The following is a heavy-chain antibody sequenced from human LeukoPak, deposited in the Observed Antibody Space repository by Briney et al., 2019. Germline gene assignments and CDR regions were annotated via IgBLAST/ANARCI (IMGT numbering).Heavy chain of an antibody. CDR2: IIPILGIA. CDR1: GYTFTSLD. CDR3: AREYYYDSSGYLYAFDI. J-gene: IGHJ3*02. D-gene: IGHD3-22*01. Sequence: SVKVSCKASGYTFTSLDINWVRQAPGQGLEWMGRIIPILGIANYAQKFQGRVTITADKSTSTAYMELSSLRSEDTAVYYCAREYYYDSSGYLYAFDIWGQGTMVTVSS. V-gene: IGHV1-69*04.